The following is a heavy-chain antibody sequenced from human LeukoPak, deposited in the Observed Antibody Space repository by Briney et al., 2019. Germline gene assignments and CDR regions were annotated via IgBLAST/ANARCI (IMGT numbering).Heavy chain of an antibody. CDR1: GFTFSSYA. J-gene: IGHJ4*02. CDR3: AKGRPLRIQSIAVAVSDY. D-gene: IGHD6-19*01. Sequence: GGSLRLSCAASGFTFSSYAMSWVRQAPGKGLEWVSAISGSGGSTYYADSVKGRFTISRDNSKNTLYLQMNSLRAEDTAVYYCAKGRPLRIQSIAVAVSDYWGQGTLVTVSS. V-gene: IGHV3-23*01. CDR2: ISGSGGST.